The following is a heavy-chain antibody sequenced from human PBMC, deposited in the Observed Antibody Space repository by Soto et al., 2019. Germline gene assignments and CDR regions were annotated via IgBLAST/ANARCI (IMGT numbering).Heavy chain of an antibody. CDR1: GYSFSRYW. Sequence: PGESLKISCQGFGYSFSRYWIGWVRQMPGKGLELMGIIYPSDSDTRYSPSFQGQVTISADTSTSTAYLQWSSLRASDTATYYCARYGCGGDCYGHFDYWGQGTVVTVSS. D-gene: IGHD2-21*02. CDR3: ARYGCGGDCYGHFDY. CDR2: IYPSDSDT. J-gene: IGHJ4*02. V-gene: IGHV5-51*01.